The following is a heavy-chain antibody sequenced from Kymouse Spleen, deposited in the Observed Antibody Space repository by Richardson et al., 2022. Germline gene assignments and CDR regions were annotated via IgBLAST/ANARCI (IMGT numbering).Heavy chain of an antibody. J-gene: IGHJ4*02. V-gene: IGHV3-7*01. CDR1: GFTFSSYW. Sequence: EVQLVESGGGLVQPGGSLRLSCAASGFTFSSYWMSWVRQAPGKGLEWVANIKQDGSEKYYVDSVKGRFTISRDNAKNSLYLQMNSLRAEDTAVYYCARDLYSSSSGGNYFDYWGQGTLVTVSS. D-gene: IGHD6-6*01. CDR3: ARDLYSSSSGGNYFDY. CDR2: IKQDGSEK.